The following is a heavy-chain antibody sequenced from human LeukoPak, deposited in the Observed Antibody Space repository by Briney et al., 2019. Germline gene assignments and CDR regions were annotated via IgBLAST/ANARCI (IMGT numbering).Heavy chain of an antibody. CDR3: ARETDYGYSSGWYTYYFDY. V-gene: IGHV3-7*03. CDR1: GFTFSSYW. Sequence: GGSLRLSCAASGFTFSSYWMSWVRQAPGKGLEWVANIKQEGSEKYYVDSVKGRFTISRDNAKNSLYLQMNSLRAEDTAVYYCARETDYGYSSGWYTYYFDYWGQGTLVTVSS. J-gene: IGHJ4*02. D-gene: IGHD6-19*01. CDR2: IKQEGSEK.